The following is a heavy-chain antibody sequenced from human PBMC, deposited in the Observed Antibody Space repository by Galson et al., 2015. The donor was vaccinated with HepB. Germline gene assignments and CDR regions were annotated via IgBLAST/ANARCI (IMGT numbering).Heavy chain of an antibody. CDR1: GFSLSTSGVS. J-gene: IGHJ6*03. CDR3: VYNLPRQQLGPNNYQYYCMDV. D-gene: IGHD6-13*01. Sequence: PALVKPTQTLTLTCTFSGFSLSTSGVSVGWIRQPPGKALEWLALIYWDDDTRYSPSLKTRLTLTKDTSKNHVVLTMTNMDPVDTGTYFCVYNLPRQQLGPNNYQYYCMDVWGKWTTVTVSS. CDR2: IYWDDDT. V-gene: IGHV2-5*04.